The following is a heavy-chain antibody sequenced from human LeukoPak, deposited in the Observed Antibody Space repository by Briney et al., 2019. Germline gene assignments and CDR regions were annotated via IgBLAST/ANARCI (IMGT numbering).Heavy chain of an antibody. CDR2: IYYSGST. V-gene: IGHV4-39*01. J-gene: IGHJ4*02. CDR1: GGSISSSSYY. CDR3: ARPGIAAAGSV. D-gene: IGHD6-13*01. Sequence: SETLSLTCTVSGGSISSSSYYWGWIRQPPGKVLEWIGSIYYSGSTYHNPSLKSRVTISVDTSKNQFSLKLSSVTAADTAVYYCARPGIAAAGSVWGQGTLVTVSS.